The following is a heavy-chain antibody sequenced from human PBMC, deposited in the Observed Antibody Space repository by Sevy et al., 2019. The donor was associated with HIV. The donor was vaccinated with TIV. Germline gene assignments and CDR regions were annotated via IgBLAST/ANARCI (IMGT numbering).Heavy chain of an antibody. J-gene: IGHJ4*02. CDR3: ARRAVSGYCTNGVCYTDYFDY. D-gene: IGHD2-8*01. V-gene: IGHV4-39*01. CDR1: GGSISSSSYY. CDR2: IYYSGST. Sequence: SETLSLTCTVSGGSISSSSYYWGWIRQPPGKGLESIGSIYYSGSTYYNPSLKSRVTISVDTSKNQFSLKLSSVTAADTAVYYCARRAVSGYCTNGVCYTDYFDYWGQGTLVTVSS.